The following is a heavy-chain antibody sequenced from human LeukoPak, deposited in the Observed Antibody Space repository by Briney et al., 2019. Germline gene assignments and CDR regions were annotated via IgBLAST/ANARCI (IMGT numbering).Heavy chain of an antibody. CDR2: IWYDGSNK. J-gene: IGHJ4*02. V-gene: IGHV3-33*06. D-gene: IGHD6-19*01. CDR3: AKELGSGWSLRGLDY. CDR1: GFTFSSYG. Sequence: PGRSLRLSCAASGFTFSSYGMHWVRQAPGKGLEWVAVIWYDGSNKYYADSVKGRFTISRDNSKNTLYLQMNGLRAEDTAVYYCAKELGSGWSLRGLDYWGQGTLVTVSS.